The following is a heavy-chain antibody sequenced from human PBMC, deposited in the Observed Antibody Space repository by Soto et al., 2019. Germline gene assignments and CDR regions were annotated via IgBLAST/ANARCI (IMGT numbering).Heavy chain of an antibody. D-gene: IGHD1-7*01. CDR1: GGSISSYY. Sequence: PSETLSLTCTVSGGSISSYYWSWIRQPPGKGLEWIGYIYYSGSTNYNPSLKSRVTISVDTSKKQFSLKLSSVTATDTAVYYCAGAFRGWLPITGTTGYYYYMEVWGKGTTVTVSS. CDR2: IYYSGST. J-gene: IGHJ6*03. V-gene: IGHV4-59*08. CDR3: AGAFRGWLPITGTTGYYYYMEV.